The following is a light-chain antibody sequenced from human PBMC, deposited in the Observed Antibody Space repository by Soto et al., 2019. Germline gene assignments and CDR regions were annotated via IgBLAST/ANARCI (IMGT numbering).Light chain of an antibody. CDR1: QSVSSSY. J-gene: IGKJ1*01. Sequence: EIVLTQSPGTLSLSPWERATLSCRASQSVSSSYLAWYKQKPGQAPRLLSYGASSRATGIPDRVRGSGSGTEFTLTISSLKPDDFETYYCQHYNSYSEAFGQGTKVDIK. CDR3: QHYNSYSEA. V-gene: IGKV3-20*01. CDR2: GAS.